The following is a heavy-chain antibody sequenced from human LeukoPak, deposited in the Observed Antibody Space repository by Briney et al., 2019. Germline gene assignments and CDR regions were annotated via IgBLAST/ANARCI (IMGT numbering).Heavy chain of an antibody. J-gene: IGHJ4*02. CDR1: GGSISSSSYY. CDR3: ARHDLVGNDY. CDR2: IYYSGST. Sequence: PSGTLSLTRTVSGGSISSSSYYWGWIRQPPGKGLEWIGSIYYSGSTYYNPSLKSRVTISVDTSKNQFSLKLSSVTAADTAVYYCARHDLVGNDYWGQGTLVTVSS. V-gene: IGHV4-39*01.